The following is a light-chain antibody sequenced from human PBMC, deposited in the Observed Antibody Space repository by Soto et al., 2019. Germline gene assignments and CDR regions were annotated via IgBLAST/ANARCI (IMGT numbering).Light chain of an antibody. J-gene: IGLJ3*02. CDR3: CSHVGGSSPQWV. CDR1: SNDVGGYNL. Sequence: HSALTQPASVSGSPGQSITISCTGTSNDVGGYNLVSWFQQHPGKAPKLMISEVNRRPSGVPNRFSGSKSANTASLTISGLQAEDEADYYCCSHVGGSSPQWVFGGGTKLTVL. CDR2: EVN. V-gene: IGLV2-23*02.